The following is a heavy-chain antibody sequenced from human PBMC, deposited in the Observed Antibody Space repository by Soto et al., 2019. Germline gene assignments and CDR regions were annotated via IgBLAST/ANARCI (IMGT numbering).Heavy chain of an antibody. D-gene: IGHD3-10*01. CDR3: ARVQFGEYYYYYYMDV. Sequence: GGSLRLSCAASGLTFSSYGMHWVRQAPGKGLEWVAVIWYDGSNKYYADSVKGRFTISRDNSKNTLYLQMNSLRAEDTAVYYCARVQFGEYYYYYYMDVWGKGTTVTV. CDR2: IWYDGSNK. J-gene: IGHJ6*03. V-gene: IGHV3-33*01. CDR1: GLTFSSYG.